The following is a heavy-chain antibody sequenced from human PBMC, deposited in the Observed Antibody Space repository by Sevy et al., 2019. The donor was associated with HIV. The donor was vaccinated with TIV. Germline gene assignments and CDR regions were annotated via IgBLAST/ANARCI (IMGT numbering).Heavy chain of an antibody. Sequence: GGSLRLSCAASGFTFSDYYMSWIRQAPGKGLEWVSYISSSGSTIYYAASVMGRFTISRDNAKNSLYLQMNSLRAEDTAVYYCARIYYGSGSYRGYFDYWGQGTLVTVSS. D-gene: IGHD3-10*01. CDR3: ARIYYGSGSYRGYFDY. CDR1: GFTFSDYY. V-gene: IGHV3-11*01. CDR2: ISSSGSTI. J-gene: IGHJ4*02.